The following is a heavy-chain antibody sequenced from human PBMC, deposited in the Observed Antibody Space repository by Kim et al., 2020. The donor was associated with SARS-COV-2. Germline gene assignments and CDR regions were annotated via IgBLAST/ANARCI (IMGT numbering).Heavy chain of an antibody. D-gene: IGHD1-26*01. CDR3: ARSMWGSTTQVLEDYYGMDV. V-gene: IGHV3-13*01. CDR2: IGTAGDT. J-gene: IGHJ6*02. CDR1: GFTFSSYD. Sequence: GGSLRLSCAASGFTFSSYDMHWVRQATGKGLEWVSAIGTAGDTYYPGSVKGRFTISRENAKNSLYLQMNSLRAGDTAVYYCARSMWGSTTQVLEDYYGMDVWGQGTTVTVSS.